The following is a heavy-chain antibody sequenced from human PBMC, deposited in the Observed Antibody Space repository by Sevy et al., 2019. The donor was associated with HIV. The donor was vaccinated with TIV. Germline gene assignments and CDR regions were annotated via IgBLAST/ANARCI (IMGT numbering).Heavy chain of an antibody. J-gene: IGHJ3*02. CDR3: ARDPSNHHRRNDAVDI. V-gene: IGHV1-18*01. Sequence: ASVKVSCKASGYTFTSYGISWVRQAPGQGLEWMGWISAYNGNTNYAQKLQGRVTMTTDTSTSTAYMELRILRPSDTAVYYCARDPSNHHRRNDAVDIWGQGTMVTVSS. CDR1: GYTFTSYG. D-gene: IGHD7-27*01. CDR2: ISAYNGNT.